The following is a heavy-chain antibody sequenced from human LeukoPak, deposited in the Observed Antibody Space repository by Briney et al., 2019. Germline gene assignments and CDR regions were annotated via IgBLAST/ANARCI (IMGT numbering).Heavy chain of an antibody. Sequence: GGSLRLSCAASGFTFSNAWMSWVRQAPGKGLEWAGRIKSKTDGGTTDYAAPVKGRFTISRDDSKNTLYLQMNSLKTEDTAVYYCTTDDSGGYCSGGSCYAVDYWGQGTLVTVSS. CDR3: TTDDSGGYCSGGSCYAVDY. CDR2: IKSKTDGGTT. D-gene: IGHD2-15*01. V-gene: IGHV3-15*01. J-gene: IGHJ4*02. CDR1: GFTFSNAW.